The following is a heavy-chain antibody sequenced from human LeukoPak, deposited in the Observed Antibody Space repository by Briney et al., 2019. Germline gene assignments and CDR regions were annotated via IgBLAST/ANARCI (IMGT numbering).Heavy chain of an antibody. J-gene: IGHJ6*02. D-gene: IGHD2-21*01. CDR1: GFTFGESW. V-gene: IGHV3-7*01. CDR2: IKDDGSEK. Sequence: PGGSLRLSCAASGFTFGESWMNWVRQPPGKGLEWVAAIKDDGSEKYHVDSVRGRFTISRDNAKNSLYLQMNSLGVEDTAVNYCATYSNWVAGDVWGQGTTVYVSS. CDR3: ATYSNWVAGDV.